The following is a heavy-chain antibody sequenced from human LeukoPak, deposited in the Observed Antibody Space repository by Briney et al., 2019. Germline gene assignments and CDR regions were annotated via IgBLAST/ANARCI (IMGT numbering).Heavy chain of an antibody. V-gene: IGHV3-7*01. CDR2: IKQDGSEK. CDR1: GFTFSSYW. CDR3: ARDAMIVDDASDI. D-gene: IGHD3-22*01. Sequence: GGSLRLSCAAYGFTFSSYWMSWVRQAPGKGLEWVANIKQDGSEKYYVDSVKGRFTISRDNAKNSLYLQMNSLRAEDTAVHYCARDAMIVDDASDIWGQGTMVTVSS. J-gene: IGHJ3*02.